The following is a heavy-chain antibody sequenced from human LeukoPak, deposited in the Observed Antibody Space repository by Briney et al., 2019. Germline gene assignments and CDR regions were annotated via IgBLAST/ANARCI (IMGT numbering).Heavy chain of an antibody. CDR1: GFTFSSYA. CDR2: ISGSGFT. CDR3: ARGLHSSSP. Sequence: GGSLRLSCAASGFTFSSYAMSWVRQAPGKGLEWVSAISGSGFTYYADSVKGRFTISRDNSKNTLYLQMNSLRAEDSAVYYCARGLHSSSPWGQGTLVTVSS. D-gene: IGHD6-6*01. V-gene: IGHV3-23*01. J-gene: IGHJ4*02.